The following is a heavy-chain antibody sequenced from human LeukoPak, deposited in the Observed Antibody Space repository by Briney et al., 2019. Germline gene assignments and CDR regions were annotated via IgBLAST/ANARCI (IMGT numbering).Heavy chain of an antibody. J-gene: IGHJ6*02. D-gene: IGHD6-13*01. CDR3: ARDRGSSSWSDYYYYGMDV. V-gene: IGHV4-38-2*02. CDR1: GYSISSGYY. Sequence: SETLSLTCIVSGYSISSGYYWGWIRQPPGKGLEWIGNIHHSGSTYYNPSLKSRVTISVDTSKNQLSLKLSSVTAADTAVYYCARDRGSSSWSDYYYYGMDVWGQGTTVTVSS. CDR2: IHHSGST.